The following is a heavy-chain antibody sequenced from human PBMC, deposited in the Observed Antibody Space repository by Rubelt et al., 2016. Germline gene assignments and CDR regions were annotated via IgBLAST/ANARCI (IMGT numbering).Heavy chain of an antibody. D-gene: IGHD1-26*01. V-gene: IGHV4-39*07. CDR3: ARELGVGATREVDY. J-gene: IGHJ4*02. Sequence: QLQLQESGPGLVKPSETLSLTCTVSGGSISSSSYYWGWIRQPPGKGLEWIGSIYYSGSTYYNPSLKSRVTISVDTSKNQCSLKLSSVTAADTAVYYWARELGVGATREVDYWGQGTLVTVSS. CDR1: GGSISSSSYY. CDR2: IYYSGST.